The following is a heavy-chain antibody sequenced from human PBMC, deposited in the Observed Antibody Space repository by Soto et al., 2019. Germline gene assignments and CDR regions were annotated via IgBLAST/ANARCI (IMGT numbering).Heavy chain of an antibody. CDR2: IIPIFGTA. CDR1: GGTFSSYA. D-gene: IGHD1-26*01. CDR3: ARGPSGSYYSPDY. Sequence: SVKVSCKASGGTFSSYAISWVRQAPGQGLEWMGGIIPIFGTANYAQKFQGRVTITADESTSTAYMELSSLRSEDTAVYYCARGPSGSYYSPDYWGQGTLVTVSS. J-gene: IGHJ4*02. V-gene: IGHV1-69*13.